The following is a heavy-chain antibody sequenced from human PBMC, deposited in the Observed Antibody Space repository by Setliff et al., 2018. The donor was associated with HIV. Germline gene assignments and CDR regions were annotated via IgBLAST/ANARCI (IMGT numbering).Heavy chain of an antibody. CDR2: ISYDGDNK. CDR1: GFTFYSYT. J-gene: IGHJ4*02. Sequence: GGSLRLSCAASGFTFYSYTMHWVRQAPGKGLEWLTLISYDGDNKRYADSVKGRFTISRDKSKNTLYLQMNSLRAEDTAVYYCAKDELDRFGDFDYWGQGALVTVSS. CDR3: AKDELDRFGDFDY. D-gene: IGHD3-3*01. V-gene: IGHV3-30*04.